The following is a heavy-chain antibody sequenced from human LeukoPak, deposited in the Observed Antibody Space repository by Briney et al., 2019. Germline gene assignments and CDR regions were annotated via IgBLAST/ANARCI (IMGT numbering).Heavy chain of an antibody. D-gene: IGHD3-22*01. CDR3: AKDPAPYDSSGYYYSYYFDY. CDR2: ISGSGGST. J-gene: IGHJ4*02. CDR1: GFTFSSYA. Sequence: GGSLTLSCAASGFTFSSYAMSWVRQAPGKGLEWVSAISGSGGSTYYADSVKGRFTISRDNSKNTLYLQMNSLRAEDTAVYYCAKDPAPYDSSGYYYSYYFDYWGQGTLVTVSS. V-gene: IGHV3-23*01.